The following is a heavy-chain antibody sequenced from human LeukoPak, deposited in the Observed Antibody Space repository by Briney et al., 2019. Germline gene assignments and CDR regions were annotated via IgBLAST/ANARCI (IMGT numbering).Heavy chain of an antibody. CDR2: IYYSGST. Sequence: SETLSLTCTVSGGSISSSSYYWGWIRQPPGKGLEWIGSIYYSGSTYYNPSLKSRVTISVDTSKNQFSLKLSSVTAADTAVYYCARQNSPYYFDYWGQGTLVTVSS. D-gene: IGHD4-23*01. V-gene: IGHV4-39*01. CDR1: GGSISSSSYY. J-gene: IGHJ4*02. CDR3: ARQNSPYYFDY.